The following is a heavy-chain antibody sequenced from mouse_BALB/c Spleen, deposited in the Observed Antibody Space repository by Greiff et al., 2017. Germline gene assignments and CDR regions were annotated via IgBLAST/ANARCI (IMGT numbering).Heavy chain of an antibody. CDR2: ISSGSSTI. D-gene: IGHD2-1*01. CDR1: GFTFSSFG. V-gene: IGHV5-17*02. CDR3: ARIYYGNYDYAMDY. J-gene: IGHJ4*01. Sequence: EVQGVESGGGLVQPGGSRKLSCAASGFTFSSFGMHWVRQAPEKGLEWVAYISSGSSTIYYADTVKGRFTISRDNPKNTLFLQMTSLRSEDTAMYYCARIYYGNYDYAMDYWGQGTSVTVSS.